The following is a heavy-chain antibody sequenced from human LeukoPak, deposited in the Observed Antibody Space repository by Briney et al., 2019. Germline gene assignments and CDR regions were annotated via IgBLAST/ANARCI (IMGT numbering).Heavy chain of an antibody. V-gene: IGHV1-69*04. CDR3: AKLSGGRYCSGGSCYFDY. CDR1: GGTFSSYA. Sequence: SVKVSCKASGGTFSSYAISWVRQAPGQGLEWMGRIIPILGKANYAQKFQGRVTITADKSTSTAYMELSSLRSEDTAVYYCAKLSGGRYCSGGSCYFDYWGQGTLVTVSS. CDR2: IIPILGKA. D-gene: IGHD2-15*01. J-gene: IGHJ4*02.